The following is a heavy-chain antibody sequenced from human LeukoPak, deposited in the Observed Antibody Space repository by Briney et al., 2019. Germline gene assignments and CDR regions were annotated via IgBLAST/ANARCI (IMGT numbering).Heavy chain of an antibody. D-gene: IGHD1-1*01. CDR2: ISSSSSYI. Sequence: GGSLRLSCAASGFTFSTYTINWVRQAPGKGLEWVSSISSSSSYIYYADSVKGRFTISRDNAKNSLYLQMNSLRAEDTAVYHCARDRLLEDRDYSYYYYMDVWGKGTTVTVSS. V-gene: IGHV3-21*01. CDR3: ARDRLLEDRDYSYYYYMDV. J-gene: IGHJ6*03. CDR1: GFTFSTYT.